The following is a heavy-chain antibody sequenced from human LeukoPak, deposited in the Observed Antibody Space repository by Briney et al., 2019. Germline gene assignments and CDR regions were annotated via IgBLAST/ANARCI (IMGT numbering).Heavy chain of an antibody. V-gene: IGHV4-59*08. CDR2: ISDIGSI. CDR3: ARHQNYYDRSDAFDI. Sequence: SETLSLTCTVSGGSISSYYWSWIRQPPGKGLEWIAYISDIGSINYNPSLKSRVTISLDTSKNQFSLKLSSVTAADTAVYYCARHQNYYDRSDAFDIWGQGTMVTVSS. J-gene: IGHJ3*02. CDR1: GGSISSYY. D-gene: IGHD3-22*01.